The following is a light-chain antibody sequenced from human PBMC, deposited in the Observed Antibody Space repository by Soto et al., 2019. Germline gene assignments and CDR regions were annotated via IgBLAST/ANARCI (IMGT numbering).Light chain of an antibody. V-gene: IGKV1-5*01. CDR3: QQYNSYSKT. CDR1: QSISSW. CDR2: DAS. J-gene: IGKJ1*01. Sequence: DIQMTQSPSTLSAFVGDRVTIPCRASQSISSWLAWYQQKPGKAPKVLIYDASSLESGVPSRFSGSGAGTEFTLTISSLQPDDFATYSCQQYNSYSKTFGQGTKVDIK.